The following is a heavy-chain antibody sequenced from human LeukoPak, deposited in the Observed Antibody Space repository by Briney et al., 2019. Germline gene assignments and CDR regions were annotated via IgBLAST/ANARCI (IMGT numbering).Heavy chain of an antibody. CDR3: AREVRDVGAIITGFDY. V-gene: IGHV3-53*01. D-gene: IGHD1-26*01. J-gene: IGHJ4*02. CDR1: GFTVSSNY. CDR2: IYSGGST. Sequence: VGSLRLSCAASGFTVSSNYMSWVRQAPGKGLEWVSVIYSGGSTYYADSVKGRFTISRDNSKNTLYLQMNSLRAEDTAVYYCAREVRDVGAIITGFDYWGQGTLVTVSS.